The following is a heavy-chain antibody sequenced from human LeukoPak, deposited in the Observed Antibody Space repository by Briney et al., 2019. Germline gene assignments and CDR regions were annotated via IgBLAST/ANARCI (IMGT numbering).Heavy chain of an antibody. Sequence: ISCXGSGYSFTSYXIGWVRQMPGKGLEWMGRIDPSDSYTNYSPSFQGHVTISADKSISTAYLQWSSLKASDTAMYYCASQYCSSTSCYAVNWFDXWGRXTLXXV. CDR2: IDPSDSYT. D-gene: IGHD2-2*01. J-gene: IGHJ5*02. V-gene: IGHV5-10-1*01. CDR1: GYSFTSYX. CDR3: ASQYCSSTSCYAVNWFDX.